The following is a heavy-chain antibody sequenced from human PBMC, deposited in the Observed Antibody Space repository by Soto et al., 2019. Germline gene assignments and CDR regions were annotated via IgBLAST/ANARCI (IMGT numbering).Heavy chain of an antibody. CDR2: SRDKPQGYST. Sequence: PGGSLRLSCAGSGVTLCDHYIDWFRQAPGKGLEWVGRSRDKPQGYSTTYAASVKGRFTTSRDESKNSAYLQMNSLKTEDTAVYYCVRATFFSDSSGYTRCLDYWGQGTLVTVSS. J-gene: IGHJ4*02. CDR3: VRATFFSDSSGYTRCLDY. CDR1: GVTLCDHY. V-gene: IGHV3-72*01. D-gene: IGHD3-22*01.